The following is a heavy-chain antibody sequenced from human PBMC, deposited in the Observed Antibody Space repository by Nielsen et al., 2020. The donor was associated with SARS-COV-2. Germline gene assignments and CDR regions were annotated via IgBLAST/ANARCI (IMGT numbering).Heavy chain of an antibody. D-gene: IGHD1-26*01. J-gene: IGHJ4*02. CDR3: ASSLPGRPSDY. V-gene: IGHV1-69*02. CDR2: IIPILGIA. Sequence: SVKVSCKASGYTFTGYYMHWVRQAPGQGLEWMGRIIPILGIANYAQKFQGRVTITADKSTSTAYMELSSLRSEDTAVYYCASSLPGRPSDYWGQGTLVTVSS. CDR1: GYTFTGYY.